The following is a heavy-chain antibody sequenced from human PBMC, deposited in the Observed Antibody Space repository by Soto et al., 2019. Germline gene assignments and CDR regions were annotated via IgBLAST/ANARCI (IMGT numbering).Heavy chain of an antibody. D-gene: IGHD5-12*01. J-gene: IGHJ6*03. V-gene: IGHV1-2*02. CDR1: GDSFNDYY. CDR3: GGESGGATATLDYYYFYMDV. Sequence: QVQLVQSGAEVRKPGASVTVSCRSSGDSFNDYYIHWVRQAPGQGFEWMGWINPNGGVTKYAQKFQGRVRMTRDTSIRTVYMQPSRLRSDETGVYYCGGESGGATATLDYYYFYMDVWGTGTTVTVSS. CDR2: INPNGGVT.